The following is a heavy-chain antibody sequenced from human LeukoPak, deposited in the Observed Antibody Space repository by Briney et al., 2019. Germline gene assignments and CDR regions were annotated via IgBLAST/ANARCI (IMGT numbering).Heavy chain of an antibody. Sequence: SETLSLTCTVSGAFITSDYWSWIRQPPGKGLEWIGYIYYSGSTYYNPSLESRVTISLDTSKNQFSLKLSSVTAADTAVYYCARLGDSSSWYLPMYYFDYWGQGTLVTVSS. V-gene: IGHV4-59*08. J-gene: IGHJ4*02. CDR2: IYYSGST. CDR1: GAFITSDY. CDR3: ARLGDSSSWYLPMYYFDY. D-gene: IGHD6-13*01.